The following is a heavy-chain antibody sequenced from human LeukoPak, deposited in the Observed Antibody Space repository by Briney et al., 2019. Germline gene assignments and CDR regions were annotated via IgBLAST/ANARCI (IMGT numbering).Heavy chain of an antibody. J-gene: IGHJ3*02. D-gene: IGHD4-17*01. Sequence: PSETLSLTCTVSGGSISSYYWSWIRQPPGKGLEWIGYIYYSGSTNYNPSLKSRVTISVDTSKNQFSLKLSSVTAADTAVYYCARSEDYGDYGAFDIWGQGTMVTVSS. CDR2: IYYSGST. CDR1: GGSISSYY. V-gene: IGHV4-59*12. CDR3: ARSEDYGDYGAFDI.